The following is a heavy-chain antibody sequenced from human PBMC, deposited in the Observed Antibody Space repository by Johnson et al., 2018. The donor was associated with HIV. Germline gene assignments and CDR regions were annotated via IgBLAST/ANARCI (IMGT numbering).Heavy chain of an antibody. CDR2: IKQDESEK. J-gene: IGHJ3*02. CDR1: GFTFTSYW. Sequence: VQLVESGGGLVQPGGSLRLSCVASGFTFTSYWMSWVRQAPGKGLEWVANIKQDESEKYYMDSVRGRFTVSRDSAKNSLYLQMNSLRAEDTAVYYCAKDQGIEMAGYDGFDIWGQGTMVTISS. V-gene: IGHV3-7*01. CDR3: AKDQGIEMAGYDGFDI. D-gene: IGHD5-24*01.